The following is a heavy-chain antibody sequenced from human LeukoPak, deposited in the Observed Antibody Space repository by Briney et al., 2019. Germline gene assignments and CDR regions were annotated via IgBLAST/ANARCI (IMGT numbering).Heavy chain of an antibody. D-gene: IGHD1-1*01. J-gene: IGHJ4*02. V-gene: IGHV3-7*01. CDR1: GFTFSSFW. CDR3: AREVQLERLAFGKEGSAFDY. Sequence: GGSLRLSCAASGFTFSSFWMSWVRQAPGKGLEWVANIKQDGSEKYYVDSVMGRFTISRDNAKNSLYLQMNSLRAEDTAVYYCAREVQLERLAFGKEGSAFDYWGQGTLVTVSS. CDR2: IKQDGSEK.